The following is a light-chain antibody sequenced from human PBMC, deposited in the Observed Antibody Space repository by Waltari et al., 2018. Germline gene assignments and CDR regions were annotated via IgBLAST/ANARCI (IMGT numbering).Light chain of an antibody. CDR2: EVS. Sequence: QSALTQPPSASGSPGQSVTISCTGTSSDVGGQNDVPWYQQHPGKAPKLMIYEVSKRPSGVPDRFSGSKSGNTASLTVSGLQAEDEADYYCSSYAGSNNLVFGGGTKLTVL. V-gene: IGLV2-8*01. J-gene: IGLJ2*01. CDR3: SSYAGSNNLV. CDR1: SSDVGGQND.